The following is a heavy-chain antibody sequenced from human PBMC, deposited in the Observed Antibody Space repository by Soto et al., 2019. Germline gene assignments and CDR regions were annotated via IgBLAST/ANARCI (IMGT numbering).Heavy chain of an antibody. Sequence: ASVKVSCKASGFTFTSSAVQWVRQARGQRLEWIGWIVVGSGNTNYAQKFQERVTITRDMSTSTAYMELSSLRSEDTAVYYCAAAYSPRYYDILTAWFDPWGQGTLVTVS. J-gene: IGHJ5*02. CDR3: AAAYSPRYYDILTAWFDP. CDR1: GFTFTSSA. D-gene: IGHD3-9*01. CDR2: IVVGSGNT. V-gene: IGHV1-58*01.